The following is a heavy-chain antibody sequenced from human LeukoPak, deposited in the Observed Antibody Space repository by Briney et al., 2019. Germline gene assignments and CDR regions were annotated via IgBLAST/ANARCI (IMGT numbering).Heavy chain of an antibody. D-gene: IGHD1-14*01. J-gene: IGHJ6*03. CDR1: GGSFSGYY. Sequence: PSETLSLTCAVYGGSFSGYYWSWIRQPPGKGLEWIGEINHSGSTNYNPSLKSRVTISVDTSKNQFSLKLSSVTAADTAVYYCARGRDPGHYYYYYMDVWGKGTTVTVPS. V-gene: IGHV4-34*01. CDR3: ARGRDPGHYYYYYMDV. CDR2: INHSGST.